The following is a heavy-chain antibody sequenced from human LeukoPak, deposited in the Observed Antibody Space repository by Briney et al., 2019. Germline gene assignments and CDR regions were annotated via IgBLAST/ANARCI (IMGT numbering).Heavy chain of an antibody. CDR3: AKAPRIYYDSSGYPLDYYYGMDV. CDR1: GFTFSSYA. D-gene: IGHD3-22*01. V-gene: IGHV3-23*01. J-gene: IGHJ6*02. CDR2: ISGSGGST. Sequence: SGASLRLSCAASGFTFSSYAMSWVRQAPGKGLEWVSAISGSGGSTYYADSVKGRFTISSDNSKNTLYLQMNSLRAEDTAVYYCAKAPRIYYDSSGYPLDYYYGMDVWGQGTTVTVSS.